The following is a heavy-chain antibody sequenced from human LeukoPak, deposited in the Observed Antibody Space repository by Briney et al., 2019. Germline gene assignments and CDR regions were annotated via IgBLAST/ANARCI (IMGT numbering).Heavy chain of an antibody. J-gene: IGHJ3*02. CDR1: GFTFSSYA. CDR3: ARVGYDFWSAAFDI. CDR2: ISYDGTNK. Sequence: GGSLRLSCAASGFTFSSYAMHWVRQAPGKGLEWVAVISYDGTNKYYADSVKGRFTISRDNSKNTLSLQMNSLRADDTAVYYCARVGYDFWSAAFDIWGQGTMVTVSS. V-gene: IGHV3-30-3*01. D-gene: IGHD3-3*01.